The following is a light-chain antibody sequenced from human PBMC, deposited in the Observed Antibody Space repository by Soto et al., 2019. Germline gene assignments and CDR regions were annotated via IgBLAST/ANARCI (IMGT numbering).Light chain of an antibody. J-gene: IGLJ2*01. CDR1: SSDVGGNKY. V-gene: IGLV2-8*01. CDR3: GSYGGSRV. CDR2: EVS. Sequence: QSALTQPPSASGSPGQSVAISCIGTSSDVGGNKYVSWYQQHPGKAPKLLIYEVSKRASGVPDRFSGSKSGNTASLTVSGLQAEDEADYYCGSYGGSRVFGGGTKLTVL.